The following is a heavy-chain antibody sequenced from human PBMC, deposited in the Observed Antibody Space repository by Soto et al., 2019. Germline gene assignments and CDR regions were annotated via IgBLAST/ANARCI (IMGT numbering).Heavy chain of an antibody. D-gene: IGHD2-2*01. CDR2: VYSSGTT. J-gene: IGHJ4*02. CDR1: GGSINSYW. CDR3: ARDIGSYAYAEGY. Sequence: SETLSLTCSVAGGSINSYWWSWIRQPAGKGLEWIGRVYSSGTTDYNPSLNSRATMSVETSKNQFSLKLTSVTAADTAVYYCARDIGSYAYAEGYWGQGIQVTVS. V-gene: IGHV4-4*07.